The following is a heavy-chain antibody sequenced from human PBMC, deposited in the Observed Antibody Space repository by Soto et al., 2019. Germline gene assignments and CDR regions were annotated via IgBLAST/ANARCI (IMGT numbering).Heavy chain of an antibody. CDR3: VRVLDSSWYADL. CDR2: IFYTGVT. J-gene: IGHJ2*01. Sequence: QVQLQESGPGLVKPSETLPLTCSVSGGSVSNASFYWTWIRQAPGTGLEYIGYIFYTGVTNYNPSLSSRVTLSLGTSKNHFSLKLNSMAAADTAVYYCVRVLDSSWYADLWGRGTLVTVSS. CDR1: GGSVSNASFY. V-gene: IGHV4-61*03. D-gene: IGHD3-22*01.